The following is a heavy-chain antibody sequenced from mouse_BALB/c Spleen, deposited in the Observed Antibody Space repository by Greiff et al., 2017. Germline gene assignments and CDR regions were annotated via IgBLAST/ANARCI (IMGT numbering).Heavy chain of an antibody. Sequence: EVKVEESGGGLVKPGGSLKLSCAASGFTFSSYTMSWVRQTPEKRLEWVATISSGGGNTYYPDSVKGRFTISRDNAKNNLYLQMSSLRSEDTALYYCARYGYYFDYWGQGTTLTVSS. CDR2: ISSGGGNT. J-gene: IGHJ2*01. CDR3: ARYGYYFDY. D-gene: IGHD2-2*01. V-gene: IGHV5-9*03. CDR1: GFTFSSYT.